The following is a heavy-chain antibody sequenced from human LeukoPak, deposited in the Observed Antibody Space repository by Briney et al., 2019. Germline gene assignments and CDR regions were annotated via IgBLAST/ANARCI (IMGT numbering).Heavy chain of an antibody. CDR3: ARDAHYYDSSGYRVAVSSFEY. Sequence: QPGGSLRLSCAASGFTFSSYEMNWVRQAPGKGLEWVSYINAGGSTIYYADSVKGRFTISRDNAKNSLYLQMNSLRAEDTAVYYCARDAHYYDSSGYRVAVSSFEYWGQGTLVTVSS. D-gene: IGHD3-22*01. J-gene: IGHJ4*02. V-gene: IGHV3-48*03. CDR1: GFTFSSYE. CDR2: INAGGSTI.